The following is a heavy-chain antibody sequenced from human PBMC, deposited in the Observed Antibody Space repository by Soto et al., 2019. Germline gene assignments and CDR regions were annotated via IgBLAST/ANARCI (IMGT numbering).Heavy chain of an antibody. V-gene: IGHV4-30-2*06. CDR2: IYHSGST. CDR3: VRESTTAGPNWFDT. J-gene: IGHJ5*02. Sequence: LSLTCSVSGGSINSGRSSWNWIRQSPGKGLEWIAYIYHSGSTYYNPSLKSRVTISVDRSENQFSLKLTSVTAADTAVYYCVRESTTAGPNWFDTWGPGILVT. D-gene: IGHD6-13*01. CDR1: GGSINSGRSS.